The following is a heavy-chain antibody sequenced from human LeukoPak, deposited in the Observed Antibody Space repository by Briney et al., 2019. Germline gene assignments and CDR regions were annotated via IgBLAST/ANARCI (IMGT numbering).Heavy chain of an antibody. Sequence: GESLQISCKGSGCSFTSYWIGWVRQMPGKGREWMGIIYPGDSDTRYSPSFQGQVTISADKSISTAYLQWSSLKASDTAMYHCARLGSYYDSSGYCDYWGQGTLVTVSS. J-gene: IGHJ4*02. CDR2: IYPGDSDT. V-gene: IGHV5-51*01. D-gene: IGHD3-22*01. CDR1: GCSFTSYW. CDR3: ARLGSYYDSSGYCDY.